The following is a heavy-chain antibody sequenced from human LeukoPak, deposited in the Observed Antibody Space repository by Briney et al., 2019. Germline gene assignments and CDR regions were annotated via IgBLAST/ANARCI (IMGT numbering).Heavy chain of an antibody. J-gene: IGHJ6*02. D-gene: IGHD5-12*01. CDR3: AKDRVATEYYYYYGMDV. V-gene: IGHV3-53*05. Sequence: GGSLRLSCAASGFTVSSNYMSWVRQTPGKGLEWVSVIYSGGSTYYADSVKGRFTISRDIGKNSLYLQMNSLRAEDTALYYCAKDRVATEYYYYYGMDVWGQGTTVTVSS. CDR1: GFTVSSNY. CDR2: IYSGGST.